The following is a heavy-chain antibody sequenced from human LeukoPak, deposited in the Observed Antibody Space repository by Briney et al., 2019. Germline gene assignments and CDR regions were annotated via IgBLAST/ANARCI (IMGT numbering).Heavy chain of an antibody. J-gene: IGHJ3*02. CDR2: INHTGST. V-gene: IGHV4-34*01. CDR1: GGSISSYY. Sequence: KTSETLSLTCTVSGGSISSYYWSWIRQPPGKGLEWIGEINHTGSTNYNTSLKSRVTISVDTSNNQFSLKLSSVTAADTAVYYCACLTTADAFDIWGQGTMVTVSS. CDR3: ACLTTADAFDI. D-gene: IGHD3-22*01.